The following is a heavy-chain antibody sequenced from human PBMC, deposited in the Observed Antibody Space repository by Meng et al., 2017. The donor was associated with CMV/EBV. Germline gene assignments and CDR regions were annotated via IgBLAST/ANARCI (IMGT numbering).Heavy chain of an antibody. CDR2: INHSGST. J-gene: IGHJ6*02. Sequence: GSLRLSCAVYGGSFGGYYWSWIRQPPGKGLEWIGEINHSGSTNYNPSLKSRVTISVDTSKNQFSLKLSSVTAADTAVYYCATLYSGSYYYYYYYYGMDVWGQGTTVTVSS. D-gene: IGHD3-10*01. V-gene: IGHV4-34*01. CDR1: GGSFGGYY. CDR3: ATLYSGSYYYYYYYYGMDV.